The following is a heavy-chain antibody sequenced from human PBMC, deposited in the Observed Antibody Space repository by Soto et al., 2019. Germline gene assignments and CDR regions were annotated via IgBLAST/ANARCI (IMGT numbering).Heavy chain of an antibody. CDR2: IYYSGST. D-gene: IGHD6-19*01. CDR1: GGSISSYY. Sequence: QVQLQESGPGLVKPSETLSLTCTVSGGSISSYYWSWIRQPPGKGLEWIGYIYYSGSTNYNPSLKRRVTISVDTSKNQFSLKLSSVTAADTAVYYCARLYSSGWYLGVSGSMDVWGQGTTVTVSS. J-gene: IGHJ6*02. V-gene: IGHV4-59*01. CDR3: ARLYSSGWYLGVSGSMDV.